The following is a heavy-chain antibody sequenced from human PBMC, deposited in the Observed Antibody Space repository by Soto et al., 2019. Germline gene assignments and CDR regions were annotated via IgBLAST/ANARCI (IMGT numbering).Heavy chain of an antibody. CDR2: IYYSGST. D-gene: IGHD4-17*01. V-gene: IGHV4-59*01. CDR3: ARRSRAGYGDYVRDAFDI. J-gene: IGHJ3*02. Sequence: SETLSLTCTVSGGSISSYYWSWIRQPPGKGLEWIGYIYYSGSTNYNPSLKSRVTISVDTSKNQFSLKLSSVTAADTAVYYCARRSRAGYGDYVRDAFDIWGQGTTVTVSS. CDR1: GGSISSYY.